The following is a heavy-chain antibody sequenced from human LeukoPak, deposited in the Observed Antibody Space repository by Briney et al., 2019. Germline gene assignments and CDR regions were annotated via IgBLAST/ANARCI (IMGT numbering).Heavy chain of an antibody. D-gene: IGHD2-15*01. CDR2: IIPIFGTA. CDR1: GYTFTSYD. Sequence: GASVKVSCKASGYTFTSYDINWVRQAPGQGLEWMGGIIPIFGTANYAQKFQGRVTITADESTSTAYMELSSLRSDDTAVYYCARSRFAVVAARPGYHYMDVWGKGTTVTISS. J-gene: IGHJ6*03. CDR3: ARSRFAVVAARPGYHYMDV. V-gene: IGHV1-69*13.